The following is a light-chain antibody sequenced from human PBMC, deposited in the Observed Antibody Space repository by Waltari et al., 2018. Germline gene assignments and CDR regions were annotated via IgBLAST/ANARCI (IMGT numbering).Light chain of an antibody. CDR2: WAS. CDR3: QQYYSIPLT. CDR1: QSVLYSSDNKNY. Sequence: DIVMTQSPDSLAVSLGERATINCKSSQSVLYSSDNKNYLAWYQQKPGQPPKLLIYWASTRESGVPHRFTGSGSGTDFTLTISILQAEDVAVYYCQQYYSIPLTFGGGTKVEI. J-gene: IGKJ4*01. V-gene: IGKV4-1*01.